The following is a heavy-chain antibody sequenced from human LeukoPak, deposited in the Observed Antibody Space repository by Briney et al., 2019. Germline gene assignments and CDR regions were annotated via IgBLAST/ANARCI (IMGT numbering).Heavy chain of an antibody. J-gene: IGHJ4*02. CDR1: GYNFIAYY. CDR2: INPNTGVT. Sequence: ASLKVSCKASGYNFIAYYLVWVRQAPGQGLEWMGWINPNTGVTNYAQKFQGRITMTRDTPISTAYMELSSLRSDDTAMYYCARGQPSPLDYWGQGTLVTASS. D-gene: IGHD1-14*01. CDR3: ARGQPSPLDY. V-gene: IGHV1-2*02.